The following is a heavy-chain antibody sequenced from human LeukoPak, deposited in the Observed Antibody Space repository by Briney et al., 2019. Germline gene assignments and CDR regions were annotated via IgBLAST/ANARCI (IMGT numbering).Heavy chain of an antibody. CDR1: GYTFTSYA. D-gene: IGHD3-16*01. CDR3: ARDQSRYDWGAFDI. Sequence: ASVKVSCKASGYTFTSYAISWVRQAPGQGLEWMGWISAYNGNTNYAQKLQGRVTMTTDTSTSTAYMELRSLRSDDTAVYYCARDQSRYDWGAFDIWGQGTMVTVSS. CDR2: ISAYNGNT. J-gene: IGHJ3*02. V-gene: IGHV1-18*01.